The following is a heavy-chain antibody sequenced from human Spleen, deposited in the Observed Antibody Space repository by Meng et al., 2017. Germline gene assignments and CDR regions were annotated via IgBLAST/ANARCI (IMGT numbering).Heavy chain of an antibody. Sequence: SLKISCAASGFTFDDYAMHWVRQAPGKGLEWVSGISWNSGSIGYADSVKGRFNISRDNAKNSLYLQMNSLRAEDTAVYYCSKDRGGYDTWGQGTLVTVSS. CDR1: GFTFDDYA. CDR3: SKDRGGYDT. J-gene: IGHJ5*02. CDR2: ISWNSGSI. V-gene: IGHV3-9*01. D-gene: IGHD2-15*01.